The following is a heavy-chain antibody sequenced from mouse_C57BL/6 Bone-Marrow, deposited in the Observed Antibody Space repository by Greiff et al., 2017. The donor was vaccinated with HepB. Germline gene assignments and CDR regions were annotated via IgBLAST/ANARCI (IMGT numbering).Heavy chain of an antibody. V-gene: IGHV1-64*01. D-gene: IGHD2-3*01. CDR2: IHPNSGST. J-gene: IGHJ2*01. CDR3: ARMKDGYYTMDY. Sequence: VQLQQPGAELVKPGASVKLSCKASGYTFTSYWMHWVKQRPGQGLEWIGMIHPNSGSTNYNEKFKSKATLTVDKSSSTAYMQLSSLTSEDSAVYYCARMKDGYYTMDYWGQGTTLTVSS. CDR1: GYTFTSYW.